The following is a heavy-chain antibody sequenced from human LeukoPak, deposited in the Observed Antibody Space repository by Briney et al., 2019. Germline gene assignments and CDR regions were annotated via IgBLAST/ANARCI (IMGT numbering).Heavy chain of an antibody. D-gene: IGHD4-23*01. V-gene: IGHV1-2*06. CDR2: INPNSGGT. CDR3: AVYGGNSQIDY. CDR1: GYTFTDYY. Sequence: GASVKVSCKASGYTFTDYYIHWVRQAPGQGLEWMGRINPNSGGTNYAQKFQGRVTMTRDTSISTAYMELSSLRSEDTAVYYCAVYGGNSQIDYWGQGTLVTVSS. J-gene: IGHJ4*02.